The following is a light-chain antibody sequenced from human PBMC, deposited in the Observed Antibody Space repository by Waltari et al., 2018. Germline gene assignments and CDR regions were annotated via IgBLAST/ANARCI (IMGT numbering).Light chain of an antibody. CDR3: MQALQTPRT. CDR1: QSLLHSNGYNY. V-gene: IGKV2-28*01. Sequence: DIVMTQSPLSLPVTPGEPAYISCRSSQSLLHSNGYNYLDWYLQKPGQSPQLLIYLGSNRASGVPDRFSGSGSGTHFTLKISRVEAEDVGVYYCMQALQTPRTFGQGTKLEIK. CDR2: LGS. J-gene: IGKJ2*01.